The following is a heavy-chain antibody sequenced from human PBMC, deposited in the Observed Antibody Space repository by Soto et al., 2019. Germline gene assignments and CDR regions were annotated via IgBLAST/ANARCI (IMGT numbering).Heavy chain of an antibody. V-gene: IGHV4-39*01. CDR1: GGSISSSSYY. J-gene: IGHJ6*02. D-gene: IGHD3-10*01. CDR3: ARRTGNYYGSGSYLSYYYGMDV. CDR2: IYYSGST. Sequence: SETLSLTCTVSGGSISSSSYYWGWIRQPPGKGLEWIGSIYYSGSTYYNPCLKTQVTISVDTSKTQFSLKLSSVTAADTGAYYCARRTGNYYGSGSYLSYYYGMDVWGQGTTVTVSS.